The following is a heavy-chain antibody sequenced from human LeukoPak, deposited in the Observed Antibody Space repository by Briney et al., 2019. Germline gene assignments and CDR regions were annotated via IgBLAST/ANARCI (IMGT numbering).Heavy chain of an antibody. CDR2: ISDNSGNT. CDR3: SNGRTSSGTLQHDY. V-gene: IGHV3-23*01. Sequence: GGSLRLSCAASGFTFSSFAMSWVRQAPGQGLEWVSAISDNSGNTYYADSVKGRFTISRDNCENTLYLQMNSLRAEDTALYYCSNGRTSSGTLQHDYWGQGTLVTVSS. D-gene: IGHD6-19*01. J-gene: IGHJ4*02. CDR1: GFTFSSFA.